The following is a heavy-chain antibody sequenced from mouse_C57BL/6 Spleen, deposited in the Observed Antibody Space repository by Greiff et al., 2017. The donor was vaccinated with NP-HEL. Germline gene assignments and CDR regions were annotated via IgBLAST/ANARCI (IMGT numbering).Heavy chain of an antibody. CDR2: INPNYGTT. CDR1: GYSFTDYN. CDR3: ARWGTTVVDYFDY. Sequence: EVKLMESGPELVKPGASVKISCKASGYSFTDYNMNWVKQSTGQSLEWIGVINPNYGTTSYNQKFKGKATLTVDQSSSTAYMQLNSLTSEDSAVYYCARWGTTVVDYFDYWGQGTTLTVSS. J-gene: IGHJ2*01. D-gene: IGHD1-1*01. V-gene: IGHV1-39*01.